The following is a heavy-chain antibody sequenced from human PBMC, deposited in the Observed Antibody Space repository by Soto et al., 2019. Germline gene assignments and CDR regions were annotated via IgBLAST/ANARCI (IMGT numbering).Heavy chain of an antibody. V-gene: IGHV3-74*01. J-gene: IGHJ6*02. CDR1: GFTFDTYW. CDR3: ARLSGDHSAFFSYGMDA. Sequence: GGSLRLSCAASGFTFDTYWMSWVRQAPGKGPERLSGINSDGTISSYADSVKGRFTISRDNARNTLSLQMNSLRADDTAVYYCARLSGDHSAFFSYGMDAWGQGTTVTVSS. D-gene: IGHD2-21*01. CDR2: INSDGTIS.